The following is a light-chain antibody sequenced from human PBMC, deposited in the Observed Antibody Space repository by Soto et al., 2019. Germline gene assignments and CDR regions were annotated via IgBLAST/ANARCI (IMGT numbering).Light chain of an antibody. CDR3: QQYDNWHPIT. Sequence: EIVMTQSPSTLSVSLGERVTLSCRASQSVSNNLAWYQQKPGQAPRVLIYVASTRPTGIPARFSGSGSGTKFPRTISSLQSEDFAVYYCQQYDNWHPITFVPGTRLEMK. J-gene: IGKJ5*01. V-gene: IGKV3-15*01. CDR1: QSVSNN. CDR2: VAS.